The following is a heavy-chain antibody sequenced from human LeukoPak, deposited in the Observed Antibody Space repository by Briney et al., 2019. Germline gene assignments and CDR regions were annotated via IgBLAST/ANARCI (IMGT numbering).Heavy chain of an antibody. V-gene: IGHV4-59*08. CDR1: GGSISSYS. CDR2: ISHSGTT. Sequence: SETLSLTCTVSGGSISSYSWNWIRQSPGKGLEWVGYISHSGTTSYNSSLKSRVTISVDTSKNQLSLKLTSVTAADTAVYYCARWDDSAWGFGNWGPGTLVTVSS. J-gene: IGHJ4*02. D-gene: IGHD6-19*01. CDR3: ARWDDSAWGFGN.